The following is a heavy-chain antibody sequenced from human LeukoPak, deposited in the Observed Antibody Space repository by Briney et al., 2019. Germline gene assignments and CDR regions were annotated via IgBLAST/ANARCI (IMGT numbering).Heavy chain of an antibody. CDR1: GAPISTHY. D-gene: IGHD6-13*01. CDR2: FYFSGSA. CDR3: ARAGYIATAHLDLDH. J-gene: IGHJ4*02. V-gene: IGHV4-59*11. Sequence: SETLSLTCTVSGAPISTHYWSWIRQPPEKGPEWIGDFYFSGSANYNPSLKSRATISGDTSKNQFSLNLRSVTAADTAVYYCARAGYIATAHLDLDHWGRGTLVTVSS.